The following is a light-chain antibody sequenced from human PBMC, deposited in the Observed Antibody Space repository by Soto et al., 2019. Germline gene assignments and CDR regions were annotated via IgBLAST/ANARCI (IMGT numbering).Light chain of an antibody. CDR3: TSYTDASPLV. V-gene: IGLV2-14*01. CDR1: SSDVGGYDY. Sequence: QSALTQPASVSGSPGQSITISCTGTSSDVGGYDYVSWYQQHPGKAPKLMIYEVTNRPSGVSNRFSGSKSGNTASLTISGLQAEDEADYYCTSYTDASPLVLGGGTKVTVL. J-gene: IGLJ3*02. CDR2: EVT.